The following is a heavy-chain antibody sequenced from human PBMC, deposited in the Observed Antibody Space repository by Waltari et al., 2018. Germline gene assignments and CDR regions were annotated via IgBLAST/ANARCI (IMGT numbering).Heavy chain of an antibody. D-gene: IGHD3-3*01. J-gene: IGHJ4*02. CDR1: GFTVSNNY. Sequence: EVQLVETGGGLIQPGGSLRLSCVASGFTVSNNYMSWVRQAPGKGLEWVSKMYSGGSTFYAEAVKGRFTISRDNSKNTLDLQMSSLRVEDTAMYYCARGSMIVGVLVPFDSWGQGTLVTVSS. V-gene: IGHV3-53*02. CDR3: ARGSMIVGVLVPFDS. CDR2: MYSGGST.